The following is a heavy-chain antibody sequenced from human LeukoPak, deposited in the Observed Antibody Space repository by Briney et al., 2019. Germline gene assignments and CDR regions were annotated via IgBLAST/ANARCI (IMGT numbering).Heavy chain of an antibody. CDR3: SREQVAVPGGDS. Sequence: PGGSLRLSCAASGFTISTYWMSWVRQAPGKGLEWVANIKQDGSEKYFVDSVKGRFTISRDNAKNTLYLQMNSLRAEDTAVYYRSREQVAVPGGDSWGQGTLVTVSS. CDR1: GFTISTYW. D-gene: IGHD6-19*01. CDR2: IKQDGSEK. J-gene: IGHJ5*01. V-gene: IGHV3-7*04.